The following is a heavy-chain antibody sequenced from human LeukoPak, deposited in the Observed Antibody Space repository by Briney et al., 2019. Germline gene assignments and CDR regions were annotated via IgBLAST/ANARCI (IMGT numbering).Heavy chain of an antibody. D-gene: IGHD2-2*02. Sequence: GGSLRLSCAASGFTFSSAWMSWVRQAPGKGLEWVGRIKSKTDGGTTDYAAPVKGRFTISRDDSKNTLYLQMNSLKTEDTAVYYCTTGPKVVVPAAIRQVDYWGQGTLVTVSS. CDR2: IKSKTDGGTT. CDR3: TTGPKVVVPAAIRQVDY. J-gene: IGHJ4*02. CDR1: GFTFSSAW. V-gene: IGHV3-15*01.